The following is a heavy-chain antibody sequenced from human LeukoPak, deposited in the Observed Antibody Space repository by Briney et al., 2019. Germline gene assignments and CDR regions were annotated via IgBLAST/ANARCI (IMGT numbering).Heavy chain of an antibody. CDR2: INPNSGGT. CDR3: ARGGGIGTRFYYYYMDV. Sequence: ASVKVSCRASGYTFTAYYIHWVRQAPGQGLEWMGRINPNSGGTNYAQNFQGRVTMTRDTSISTAYMELSRLRSDDTAVYYCARGGGIGTRFYYYYMDVWGKGTTVTVSS. J-gene: IGHJ6*03. D-gene: IGHD3-10*01. V-gene: IGHV1-2*06. CDR1: GYTFTAYY.